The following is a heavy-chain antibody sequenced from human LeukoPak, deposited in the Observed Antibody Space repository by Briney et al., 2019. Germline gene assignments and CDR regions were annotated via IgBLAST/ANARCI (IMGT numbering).Heavy chain of an antibody. CDR1: GGSISSYY. D-gene: IGHD6-19*01. J-gene: IGHJ6*02. Sequence: SETLSLTCTVSGGSISSYYWSWIRQPPGKGLEWIGEINHSGSTNYNPSLKSRVTISVDTSKNQFSLKLSSVTAADTAVYYCARDSLNAVAGTNYYYYYGMDVWGQGTTVTVSS. CDR3: ARDSLNAVAGTNYYYYYGMDV. V-gene: IGHV4-34*01. CDR2: INHSGST.